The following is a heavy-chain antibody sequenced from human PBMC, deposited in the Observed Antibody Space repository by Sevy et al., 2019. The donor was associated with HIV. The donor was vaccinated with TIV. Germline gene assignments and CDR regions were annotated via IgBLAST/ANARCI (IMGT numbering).Heavy chain of an antibody. V-gene: IGHV1-69*13. Sequence: ASVKVSCKVSGGSFSNSDVIWVRQAPEQGLEWMGRIIPRFGTANYAQRFQGRVTITADESTRTVFMELSRLRSEDTALFYCARVGGAREGYDYVGSSFIDHWGQGTLVTVSS. CDR1: GGSFSNSD. D-gene: IGHD3-16*01. J-gene: IGHJ4*02. CDR2: IIPRFGTA. CDR3: ARVGGAREGYDYVGSSFIDH.